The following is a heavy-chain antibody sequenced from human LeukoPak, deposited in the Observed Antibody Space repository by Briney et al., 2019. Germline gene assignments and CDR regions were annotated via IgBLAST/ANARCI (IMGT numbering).Heavy chain of an antibody. CDR2: IIPIFGTA. CDR3: ARDLLAGHYYDSSGYYSST. V-gene: IGHV1-69*01. CDR1: GGTFSSYA. D-gene: IGHD3-22*01. Sequence: SVTVSCKASGGTFSSYAISWVRQAPGQGLEWMGGIIPIFGTANYAQKFQGRVTITADESTSTAYMELSSLRSEDTAVYYCARDLLAGHYYDSSGYYSSTWGQGTLVTVSS. J-gene: IGHJ5*02.